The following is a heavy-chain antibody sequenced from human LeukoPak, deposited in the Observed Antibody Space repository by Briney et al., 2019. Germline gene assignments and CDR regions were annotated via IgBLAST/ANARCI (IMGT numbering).Heavy chain of an antibody. V-gene: IGHV3-23*01. D-gene: IGHD3-22*01. Sequence: GGSLRLSCAASGFTFSSYAMSWVRQAPGKGLEWVSAISGSGGSTYYADSVKGRFTISRDNSKNTLYLQMNSLRAEDTALYYCAKDSSGYPDAFDIWGQGTMVTVSS. CDR3: AKDSSGYPDAFDI. CDR1: GFTFSSYA. J-gene: IGHJ3*02. CDR2: ISGSGGST.